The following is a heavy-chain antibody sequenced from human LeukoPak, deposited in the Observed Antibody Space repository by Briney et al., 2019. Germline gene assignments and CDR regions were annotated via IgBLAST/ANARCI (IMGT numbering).Heavy chain of an antibody. V-gene: IGHV3-7*04. CDR1: GFTFSSYW. D-gene: IGHD6-6*01. CDR3: ARDARPDY. J-gene: IGHJ4*02. Sequence: QSGGSLRLSCAASGFTFSSYWMSWVRQAPGEGLEWVANIKQDGTEKYYMDSVKGRFSISRDNAKNSLYLQMNALRAEDTAVYYCARDARPDYWGQGTLVTVST. CDR2: IKQDGTEK.